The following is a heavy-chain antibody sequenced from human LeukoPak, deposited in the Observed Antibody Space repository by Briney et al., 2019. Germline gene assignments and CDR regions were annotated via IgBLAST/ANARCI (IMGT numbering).Heavy chain of an antibody. Sequence: GGSLRLSCAASGFTFSSYAMSWVRQAPGKGLEWVSAISGSGGSTYYADSVKGRFTISRDNSKNTLYLQMNSLRAEDTAVYYCAKEGVGYSSSPPPFDYWGQGTLVTVSS. CDR3: AKEGVGYSSSPPPFDY. CDR1: GFTFSSYA. V-gene: IGHV3-23*01. CDR2: ISGSGGST. J-gene: IGHJ4*02. D-gene: IGHD6-6*01.